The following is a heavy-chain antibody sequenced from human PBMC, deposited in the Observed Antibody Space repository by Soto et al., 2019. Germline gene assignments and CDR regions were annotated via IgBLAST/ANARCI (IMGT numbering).Heavy chain of an antibody. CDR2: IFYLGSS. V-gene: IGHV4-39*01. J-gene: IGHJ5*02. Sequence: SETLSLTCTVSGDSIISNDFYWGWVRQPPGKGLEWIGSIFYLGSSYYNPSLKSRVTMSVDTSKNQFSLRLKSVTAADTALYFCARHSLALRKNNWFDPWGQGIMVTDSS. CDR1: GDSIISNDFY. D-gene: IGHD3-3*02. CDR3: ARHSLALRKNNWFDP.